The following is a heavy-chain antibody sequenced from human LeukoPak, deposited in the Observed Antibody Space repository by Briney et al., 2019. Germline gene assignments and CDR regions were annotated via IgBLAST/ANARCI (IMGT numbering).Heavy chain of an antibody. CDR1: GGSISGFF. V-gene: IGHV4-59*12. CDR3: ARTDSRGSRHIDY. J-gene: IGHJ4*02. D-gene: IGHD3-22*01. Sequence: PSETLSLTCTVSGGSISGFFWSWIRQSPDKGLEWIGYVFDSRISDYNPSLKSRVTMSVDTSRRSFSLNVTSVTAADTAVYFCARTDSRGSRHIDYWGRGTLVIASS. CDR2: VFDSRIS.